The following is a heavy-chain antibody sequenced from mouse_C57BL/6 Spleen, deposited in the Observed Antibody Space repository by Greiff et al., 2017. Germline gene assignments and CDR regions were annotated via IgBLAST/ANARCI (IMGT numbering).Heavy chain of an antibody. CDR3: APGYAMDY. V-gene: IGHV5-17*01. J-gene: IGHJ4*01. CDR2: ISSGSSTI. Sequence: EVKLMESGGGLVKPGGSLKLSCAASGFTFSDYGMHWVRQAPEKGLEWVAYISSGSSTIYYADTVKGRFTISRDNAKNTLFLQMTSLRSEDTAMYYCAPGYAMDYGGQGTSVTVSS. CDR1: GFTFSDYG.